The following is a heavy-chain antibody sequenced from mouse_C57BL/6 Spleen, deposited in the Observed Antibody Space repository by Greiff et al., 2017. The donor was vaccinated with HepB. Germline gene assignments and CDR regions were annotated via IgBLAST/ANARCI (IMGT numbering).Heavy chain of an antibody. V-gene: IGHV5-4*03. CDR1: GFTFSSYA. CDR3: ARYYDYDEGYFDY. CDR2: ISDGGSYT. D-gene: IGHD2-4*01. J-gene: IGHJ2*01. Sequence: EVKLVESGGGLVKPGGSLKLSCAASGFTFSSYAMSWVRQTPEKRLEWVATISDGGSYTYYPDNVKGRFTISRDNAKNNLYLQMSHLKSEDTAMYYCARYYDYDEGYFDYWGQGTTLTVSS.